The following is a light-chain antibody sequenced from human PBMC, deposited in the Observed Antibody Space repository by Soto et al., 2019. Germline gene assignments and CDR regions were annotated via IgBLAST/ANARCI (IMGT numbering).Light chain of an antibody. CDR3: QQYFSAPWT. V-gene: IGKV4-1*01. Sequence: DIVMTKSPDSLAVSLGERATINCKSSQTILYSSNNKNYLAWYQHKAGQPPKLLIYWASTRESGVPDRFSGSGSGTDFTLTISSLQAEDVAVYYCQQYFSAPWTFGQGTRVDIK. CDR1: QTILYSSNNKNY. CDR2: WAS. J-gene: IGKJ1*01.